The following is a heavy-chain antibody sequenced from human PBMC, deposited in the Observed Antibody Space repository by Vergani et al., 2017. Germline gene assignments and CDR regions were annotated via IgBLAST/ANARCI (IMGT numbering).Heavy chain of an antibody. V-gene: IGHV4-39*07. D-gene: IGHD1-26*01. Sequence: QVQLQESGPGLVKPSETLSLTCTVSGGSISSGGYYWSWIRQPPGKGLEWIGEINHSGSTNYNPSLKSRVTISVDTSKNQFSLKLSSVTAADTAVYYCARSRPSGGSGVGASGYWGQGTLVTVSS. J-gene: IGHJ4*02. CDR3: ARSRPSGGSGVGASGY. CDR1: GGSISSGGYY. CDR2: INHSGST.